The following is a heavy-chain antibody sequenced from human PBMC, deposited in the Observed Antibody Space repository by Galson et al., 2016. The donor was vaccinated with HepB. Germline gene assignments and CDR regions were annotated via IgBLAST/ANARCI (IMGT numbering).Heavy chain of an antibody. D-gene: IGHD3/OR15-3a*01. J-gene: IGHJ4*02. CDR1: GFTFSNHA. V-gene: IGHV3-33*06. Sequence: SLRLSCAASGFTFSNHAMHWVRQAPGKGPEWVAVIWNDGSKKYYSDSVKGRFTISRDNFKNTVSLEMKSLSVEDTALYYCAKDFCTGYDCYVDGHYFDHWGQGMLVTVSS. CDR2: IWNDGSKK. CDR3: AKDFCTGYDCYVDGHYFDH.